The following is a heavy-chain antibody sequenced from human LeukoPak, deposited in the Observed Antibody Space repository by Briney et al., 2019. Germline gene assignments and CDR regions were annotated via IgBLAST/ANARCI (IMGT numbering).Heavy chain of an antibody. CDR2: IQEDGSGE. V-gene: IGHV3-7*01. CDR1: GFTLSSSW. Sequence: GPLGLFCAASGFTLSSSWMGWVRQTPGKGLEWVAMIQEDGSGETYVDSVQGRFTIFRDNAKNSLYLQMHSLRVEDTSVYYCTRGGGDLWGQGTLVTVSS. CDR3: TRGGGDL. D-gene: IGHD2-21*02. J-gene: IGHJ4*01.